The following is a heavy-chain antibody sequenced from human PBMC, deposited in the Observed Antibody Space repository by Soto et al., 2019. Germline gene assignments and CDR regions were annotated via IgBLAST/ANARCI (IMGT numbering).Heavy chain of an antibody. CDR1: GFTFSSYA. V-gene: IGHV3-30-3*01. J-gene: IGHJ6*02. D-gene: IGHD3-9*01. CDR2: ISYDGSNK. Sequence: SVGSLRLSCAASGFTFSSYAMHWVRQAPGKGLEWVAVISYDGSNKYYADSVKGRFTISRDNSKNTLYLQMNSLRAEDTAVYYCARGRYYDIEMDVWGQGTTVTVSS. CDR3: ARGRYYDIEMDV.